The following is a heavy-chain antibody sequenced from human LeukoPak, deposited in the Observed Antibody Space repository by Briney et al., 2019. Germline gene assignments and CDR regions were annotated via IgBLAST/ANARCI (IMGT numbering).Heavy chain of an antibody. CDR3: ARDANLYLYCGGDCYSLPDAFDI. V-gene: IGHV4-61*02. CDR1: GRSISSGSYY. D-gene: IGHD2-21*02. CDR2: IYTSGST. J-gene: IGHJ3*02. Sequence: SQTLSLTCTVSGRSISSGSYYWSWIRQPAGKGLEWIGRIYTSGSTNYNPSLKSRVTISVDTSKNQFSLKLSSVTAADTAVYYCARDANLYLYCGGDCYSLPDAFDIWGQGTMVTVSS.